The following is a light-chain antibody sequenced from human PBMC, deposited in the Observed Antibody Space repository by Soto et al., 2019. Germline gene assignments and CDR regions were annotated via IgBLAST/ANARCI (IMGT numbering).Light chain of an antibody. Sequence: QSVLTQPPSVSVAPGQTVTISCTGSNPNIGAGYDVSWYQQLPGTAPKLIIYANSNRPSGVPDRFSGSKSGTSASLAITGLQAEDEADYYCQSYARSLSALVFGGGTKLTVL. CDR1: NPNIGAGYD. CDR3: QSYARSLSALV. J-gene: IGLJ3*02. V-gene: IGLV1-40*01. CDR2: ANS.